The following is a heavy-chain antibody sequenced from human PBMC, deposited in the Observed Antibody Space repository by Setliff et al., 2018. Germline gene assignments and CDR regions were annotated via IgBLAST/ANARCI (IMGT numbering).Heavy chain of an antibody. CDR2: INHSGTT. D-gene: IGHD3-3*01. CDR3: RFWSGYYKNDY. Sequence: SETLSLTCTVSGGSISSSSHYWGWVRQSPGKGLDWIGEINHSGTTNYDPSLEGRISISVDTSKRQFSLKLSSVTAADMAVYYCRFWSGYYKNDYWAQGTLGTAPQ. J-gene: IGHJ4*02. CDR1: GGSISSSSHY. V-gene: IGHV4-39*07.